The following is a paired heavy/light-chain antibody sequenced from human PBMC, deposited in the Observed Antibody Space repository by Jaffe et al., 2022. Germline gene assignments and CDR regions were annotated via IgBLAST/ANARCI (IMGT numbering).Heavy chain of an antibody. J-gene: IGHJ4*02. Sequence: EVQLVESGGGLVQPGGSLRLSCAASGFTFSSFWMHWVRQAPGEGLVWVSRLSGDGSYKNYADSVEGRLTISRDNAKNTLYLQMNSLRAEDTAVYYCVREKRSRDGYNGYFDRWGQGTLVTVSS. D-gene: IGHD5-12*01. CDR1: GFTFSSFW. V-gene: IGHV3-74*01. CDR2: LSGDGSYK. CDR3: VREKRSRDGYNGYFDR.
Light chain of an antibody. V-gene: IGKV1-5*03. Sequence: DIQMTQSPSTLSASVGDRVTITCRASQSISNWLAWYQQKPGKAPKVLIYEASTLETGVPSRFSGSGSGTEFTLAISSLQPDDFATYYCQQYNSYSRTFGQGTKVEIK. J-gene: IGKJ1*01. CDR3: QQYNSYSRT. CDR1: QSISNW. CDR2: EAS.